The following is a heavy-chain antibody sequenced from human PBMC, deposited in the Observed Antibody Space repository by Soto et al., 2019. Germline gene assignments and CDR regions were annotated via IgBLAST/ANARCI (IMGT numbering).Heavy chain of an antibody. D-gene: IGHD3-22*01. V-gene: IGHV3-53*01. J-gene: IGHJ4*02. CDR3: ARDAALDYYDSSGYLGY. CDR2: IYSGGST. Sequence: PGGSLRLSCAASGFTVSSNYMSWVRQAPGKGLEWVSVIYSGGSTYYADSVKGRFTISRDNSKNTLYPQMNSLRAEDTAVYYCARDAALDYYDSSGYLGYWGQGTLVTVSS. CDR1: GFTVSSNY.